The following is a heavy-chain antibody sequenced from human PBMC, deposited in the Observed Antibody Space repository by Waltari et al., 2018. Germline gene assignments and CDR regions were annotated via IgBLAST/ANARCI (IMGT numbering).Heavy chain of an antibody. CDR2: ISGNSGSI. D-gene: IGHD3-16*01. Sequence: EVQLVESGGGLVQPGRSLRLSCAASGFTFDDYAMHWVRQAPGKGLEWVSGISGNSGSIGYADSVKGRFTISRDNAKNSLYLQMNSLRAEDTALYYCAKLGLNWGQGTLVTVSS. CDR3: AKLGLN. CDR1: GFTFDDYA. J-gene: IGHJ4*02. V-gene: IGHV3-9*01.